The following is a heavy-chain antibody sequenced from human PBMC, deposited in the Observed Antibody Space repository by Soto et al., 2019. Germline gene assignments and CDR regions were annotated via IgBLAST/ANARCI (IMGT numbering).Heavy chain of an antibody. D-gene: IGHD1-26*01. J-gene: IGHJ3*02. Sequence: PSETLSLTCAVYGGSFSGYYWSWIRQPPGKGLEWIGEINHSGSTNYNPSLKSRVTISVDTSKNQFSLKLSSVTAADTAVYYCARPIVGATDAFDIWGQGTMVTDSS. CDR3: ARPIVGATDAFDI. CDR1: GGSFSGYY. V-gene: IGHV4-34*01. CDR2: INHSGST.